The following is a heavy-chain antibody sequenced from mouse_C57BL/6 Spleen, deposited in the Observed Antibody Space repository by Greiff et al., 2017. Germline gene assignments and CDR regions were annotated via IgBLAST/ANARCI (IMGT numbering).Heavy chain of an antibody. J-gene: IGHJ2*01. CDR1: GYTFTSYW. CDR3: ARSPAQATGDY. Sequence: QVQLQQPGAELVRPGSSVKLSCKASGYTFTSYWMHWVKQRPIQGLEWIGNIDPSDSETHYNQKFKDKATLTVDKSSSTAYMQLSSLTSEDSAVYYGARSPAQATGDYWGQGTTLTVSS. V-gene: IGHV1-52*01. CDR2: IDPSDSET. D-gene: IGHD3-2*02.